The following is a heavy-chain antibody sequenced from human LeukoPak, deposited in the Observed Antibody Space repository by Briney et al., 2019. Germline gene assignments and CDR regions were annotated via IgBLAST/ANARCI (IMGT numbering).Heavy chain of an antibody. V-gene: IGHV3-30*14. D-gene: IGHD5-12*01. J-gene: IGHJ6*02. CDR3: VMATIGYYYGMDV. CDR2: ISYDGSNK. CDR1: GFTFSSYA. Sequence: GRSLRLSCAASGFTFSSYAMHWVRQAPGKGLEWVAVISYDGSNKYYADSVKGRFTISRDNSKNTLYLQMNSLRAEDTAVYYCVMATIGYYYGMDVWGQGTTVTVSS.